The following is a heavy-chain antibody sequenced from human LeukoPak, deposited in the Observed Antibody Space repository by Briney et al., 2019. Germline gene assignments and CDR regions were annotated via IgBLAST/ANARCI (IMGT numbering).Heavy chain of an antibody. CDR3: ARRKAAGTMDY. V-gene: IGHV4-59*08. J-gene: IGHJ4*02. CDR2: IYYSGST. Sequence: PSETLSLTCTVSGGSISSYYWSWIRQPPGKGLEWIGYIYYSGSTNYNPSLKSRVTISVDMSKNQFSLKLSSVTAADTAVYYCARRKAAGTMDYWGQGTLVTVSS. CDR1: GGSISSYY. D-gene: IGHD6-13*01.